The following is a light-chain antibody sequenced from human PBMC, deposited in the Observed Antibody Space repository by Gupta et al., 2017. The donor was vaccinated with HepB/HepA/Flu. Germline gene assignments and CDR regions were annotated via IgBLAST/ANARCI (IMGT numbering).Light chain of an antibody. CDR1: QGIRND. J-gene: IGKJ1*01. CDR3: RQYYSYPRT. V-gene: IGKV1-6*01. CDR2: AAS. Sequence: AIQMTQSPSSLSASVGDRVTITCRASQGIRNDLGWYQQKPGKAPKVLIHAASTLQSGVPSRFSGSGSGTDFALTISSLQPEDFATYYCRQYYSYPRTFGQGTKVEIK.